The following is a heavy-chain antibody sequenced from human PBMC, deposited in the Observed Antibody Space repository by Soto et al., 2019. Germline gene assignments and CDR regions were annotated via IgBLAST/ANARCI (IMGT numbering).Heavy chain of an antibody. CDR2: IYHAGSV. V-gene: IGHV4-38-2*01. Sequence: PXETLSLTCAVSGYSIGSGYYWAWIRQSPGKGLEWIGSIYHAGSVYYNPSLNGRVALSMGTSKNHFSLKLTSVTAADTAVYYCARTFDYYRMDVWGQGATVTVYS. J-gene: IGHJ6*02. CDR1: GYSIGSGYY. CDR3: ARTFDYYRMDV.